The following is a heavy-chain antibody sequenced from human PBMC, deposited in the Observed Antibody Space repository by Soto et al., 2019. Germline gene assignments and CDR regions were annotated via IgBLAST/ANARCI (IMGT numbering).Heavy chain of an antibody. D-gene: IGHD1-7*01. Sequence: SETLSLTCAVYGGSFSGYYWSWIRQPPGKGLEWIGEINHSGSTNYNPSLKSRVTISVDTSKNQFSLKLSSVTAADTAAYYCARGRITGTTFWGSLVFDYWGQGTLVTVSS. V-gene: IGHV4-34*01. J-gene: IGHJ4*02. CDR1: GGSFSGYY. CDR2: INHSGST. CDR3: ARGRITGTTFWGSLVFDY.